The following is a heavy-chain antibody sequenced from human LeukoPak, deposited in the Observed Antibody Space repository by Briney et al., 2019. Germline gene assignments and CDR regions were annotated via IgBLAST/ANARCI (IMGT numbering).Heavy chain of an antibody. CDR2: ISASGDST. D-gene: IGHD3-3*01. V-gene: IGHV3-23*01. J-gene: IGHJ4*02. CDR1: GFTFSNYA. Sequence: PGGSLRLSCAASGFTFSNYAMNWVREAPGKGLEWVSTISASGDSTHYADSVKGRFTISRDNSKNTLYLQMNSLRADVTAIYYCARALSGHYNFDFWGQGALVTVSS. CDR3: ARALSGHYNFDF.